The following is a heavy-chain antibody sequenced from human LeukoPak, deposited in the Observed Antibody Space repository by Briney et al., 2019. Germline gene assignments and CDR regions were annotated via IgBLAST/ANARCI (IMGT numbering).Heavy chain of an antibody. CDR1: GGTFSSYA. CDR2: IIPIFGTA. D-gene: IGHD2-2*02. CDR3: ARDLLSCSSTSCYTYYFDY. Sequence: SVKVSCKASGGTFSSYAISWVRQAPGQGLEWMGGIIPIFGTANYAQKFQGRVTITADESTSTAYMELSSLRSEDTAVYYCARDLLSCSSTSCYTYYFDYWGQGALVTVSS. V-gene: IGHV1-69*13. J-gene: IGHJ4*02.